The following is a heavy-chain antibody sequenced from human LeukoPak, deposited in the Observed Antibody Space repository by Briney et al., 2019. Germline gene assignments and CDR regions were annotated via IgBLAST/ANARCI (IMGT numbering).Heavy chain of an antibody. Sequence: GGSLRLSCSVSGLTFSDYCMNWVRQAPGKGLEWVANIKQDGSEKNYVDSVKGRFTISRDNAKNSLYLQMNSLRAEDTAVYYCARGPRIAVAGNFDYWGQGTLVTVSS. CDR3: ARGPRIAVAGNFDY. CDR1: GLTFSDYC. J-gene: IGHJ4*02. D-gene: IGHD6-19*01. V-gene: IGHV3-7*01. CDR2: IKQDGSEK.